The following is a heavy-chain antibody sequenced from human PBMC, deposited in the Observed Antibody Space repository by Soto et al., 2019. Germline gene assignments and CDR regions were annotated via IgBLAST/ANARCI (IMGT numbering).Heavy chain of an antibody. CDR2: IIPIFGTA. V-gene: IGHV1-69*06. Sequence: SVKVSCKASGGTFSSYTISWVRQAPGQGLEWMGGIIPIFGTANYSQKFQGRVTITADKSTSTAYMELSSLRSEDTAVYYCASWVLGWHAFDIWGQGTMVTVSS. D-gene: IGHD2-15*01. CDR3: ASWVLGWHAFDI. J-gene: IGHJ3*02. CDR1: GGTFSSYT.